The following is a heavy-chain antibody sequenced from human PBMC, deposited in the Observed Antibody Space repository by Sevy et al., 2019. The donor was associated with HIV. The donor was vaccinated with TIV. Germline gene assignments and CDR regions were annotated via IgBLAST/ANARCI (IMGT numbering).Heavy chain of an antibody. D-gene: IGHD3-16*01. CDR1: GFTFSDYY. J-gene: IGHJ6*02. CDR3: ARDRGGGETYYYYYGMDV. CDR2: MSSSGSTI. Sequence: GGSLRLSCAASGFTFSDYYMSWIRQAPGKVLEWVSYMSSSGSTIYYADSVKGRFTISRDNAKNSLYLQMNSLRAEDTAVYYCARDRGGGETYYYYYGMDVWGQGTTVTVSS. V-gene: IGHV3-11*01.